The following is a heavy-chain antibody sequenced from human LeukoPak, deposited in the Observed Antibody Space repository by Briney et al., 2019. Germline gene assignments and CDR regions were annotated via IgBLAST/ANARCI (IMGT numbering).Heavy chain of an antibody. J-gene: IGHJ4*02. D-gene: IGHD1-26*01. CDR1: GYSVSSSTAD. CDR2: TYTRSKWYC. V-gene: IGHV6-1*01. Sequence: SQTLSLTCAISGYSVSSSTADWNWIRQSPSRGLKWLGRTYTRSKWYCDFAEYVKSQIPIDPDTSKNQFSLQLNSVTPDDTAVYFCARGQTYSGRIFDYWGQGTLVTVSS. CDR3: ARGQTYSGRIFDY.